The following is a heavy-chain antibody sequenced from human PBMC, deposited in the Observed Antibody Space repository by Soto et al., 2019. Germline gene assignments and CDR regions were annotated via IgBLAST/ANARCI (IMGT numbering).Heavy chain of an antibody. J-gene: IGHJ6*04. D-gene: IGHD3-3*01. CDR2: ISCYNGKT. CDR1: GYSFTAYG. Sequence: QVQVVQSGDEVKETGASVRVSCKTSGYSFTAYGISWVRQAPGQGLEWMGWISCYNGKTKYAQKVQGRVTMTTDTSTSTTSMAVRSMRSADTALYSCARDAPPPELPFLTWHNYAYNGMNVWGKGTTFTVSS. V-gene: IGHV1-18*01. CDR3: ARDAPPPELPFLTWHNYAYNGMNV.